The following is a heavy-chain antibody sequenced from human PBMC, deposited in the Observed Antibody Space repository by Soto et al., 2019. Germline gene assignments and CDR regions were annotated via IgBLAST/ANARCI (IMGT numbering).Heavy chain of an antibody. CDR1: GYTFTGYY. CDR3: ARDRTAARLPQDD. Sequence: GASVKVSCKASGYTFTGYYMHWVRQAPGQGLEWMGWINPNSGGTNYAQKFQGRVTMTRDTSISTAYMELSRLRSDDTAVYYCARDRTAARLPQDDWGQGTPVTVS. CDR2: INPNSGGT. D-gene: IGHD6-6*01. J-gene: IGHJ4*02. V-gene: IGHV1-2*02.